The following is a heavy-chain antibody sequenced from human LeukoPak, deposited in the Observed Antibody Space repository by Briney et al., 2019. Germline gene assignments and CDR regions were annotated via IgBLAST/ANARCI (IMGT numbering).Heavy chain of an antibody. CDR3: ARHYGDYGSGLFDY. D-gene: IGHD4-17*01. Sequence: SQTLSLTCTVSGGSISSGGYYWSWIRQPPGKGLEWIGYIYHSGSTYYNPSLKSRVTISVDTSKNQFSLKLSSVTAADTAVYYCARHYGDYGSGLFDYWGQGTLVTVSS. CDR2: IYHSGST. V-gene: IGHV4-30-2*01. J-gene: IGHJ4*02. CDR1: GGSISSGGYY.